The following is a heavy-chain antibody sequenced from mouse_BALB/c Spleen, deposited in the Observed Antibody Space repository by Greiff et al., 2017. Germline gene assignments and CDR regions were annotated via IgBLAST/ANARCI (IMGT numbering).Heavy chain of an antibody. CDR3: ARGDYGNYNYFDY. J-gene: IGHJ2*01. Sequence: VQLQQSGAELVRPGALVKLSCKASGFNIKDYYMHWVKQRPEQGLEWIGWIDPENGNTIYDPKFQGKASITADTSSNTAYLQLSSLTSEDTAVYYGARGDYGNYNYFDYWGQGTTLTVSS. V-gene: IGHV14-1*02. D-gene: IGHD2-1*01. CDR2: IDPENGNT. CDR1: GFNIKDYY.